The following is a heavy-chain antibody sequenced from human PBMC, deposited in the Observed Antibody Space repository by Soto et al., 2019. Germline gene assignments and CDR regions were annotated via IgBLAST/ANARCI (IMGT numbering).Heavy chain of an antibody. V-gene: IGHV3-33*01. CDR2: IWYDGSNK. CDR1: AFTFSSYG. D-gene: IGHD5-18*01. CDR3: AREQRYSYGYYFDY. Sequence: PGGALRLSCAASAFTFSSYGMHWVRQAPGKGLEWVAVIWYDGSNKYYADSVKGRFTISRDNSKNTLYLQMNSLRAEDTAVYYCAREQRYSYGYYFDYWGQGTLVTVSS. J-gene: IGHJ4*02.